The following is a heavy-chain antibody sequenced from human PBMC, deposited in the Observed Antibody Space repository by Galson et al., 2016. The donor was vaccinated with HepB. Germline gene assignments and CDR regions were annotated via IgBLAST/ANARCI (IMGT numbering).Heavy chain of an antibody. D-gene: IGHD6-19*01. CDR1: GFTFGRYA. CDR2: ISGDGGSP. V-gene: IGHV3-23*01. J-gene: IGHJ4*02. CDR3: ARFTQEWLDRVYYFDY. Sequence: SLRLSCAASGFTFGRYAMSWVRQAPGKGLEWVSAISGDGGSPSYAGSVQGRFTSSRDRSTNTMYLQMNSLRTDDTAVYYCARFTQEWLDRVYYFDYWGQGTLVTVSS.